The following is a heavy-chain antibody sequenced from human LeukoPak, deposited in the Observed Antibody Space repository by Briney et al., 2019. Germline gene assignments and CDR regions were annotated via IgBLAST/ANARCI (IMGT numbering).Heavy chain of an antibody. Sequence: SETLSLTRAVYGGSFSGYYWSWIRQPPGKGLEWIGEINHSGSTNYNPSLKSRVTISVDTSKNQFSLKLSSVTAADTAVYYCARRPPRDIVVVPAAIGAFDIWGQGTMVTVSS. V-gene: IGHV4-34*01. CDR2: INHSGST. J-gene: IGHJ3*02. D-gene: IGHD2-2*01. CDR3: ARRPPRDIVVVPAAIGAFDI. CDR1: GGSFSGYY.